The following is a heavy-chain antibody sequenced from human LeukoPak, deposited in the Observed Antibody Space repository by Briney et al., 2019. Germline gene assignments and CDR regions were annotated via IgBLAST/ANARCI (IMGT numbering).Heavy chain of an antibody. Sequence: QAGGSLRLSCAASGFTFSSFWMSWVRQAPGKGLEWVANINQDGSEKYYVDSVKGRFTISRDNTKSSLFLQVNSLRAEDTAVYYCARGYSCGDWGQGTLVTVSS. CDR3: ARGYSCGD. V-gene: IGHV3-7*02. D-gene: IGHD4-11*01. J-gene: IGHJ4*02. CDR1: GFTFSSFW. CDR2: INQDGSEK.